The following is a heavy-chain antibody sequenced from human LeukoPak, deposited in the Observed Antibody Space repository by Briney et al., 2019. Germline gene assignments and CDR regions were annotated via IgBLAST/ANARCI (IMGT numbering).Heavy chain of an antibody. CDR1: GFTFSSYS. V-gene: IGHV3-7*04. CDR2: IKQDGSEK. D-gene: IGHD5-12*01. CDR3: AGGGYSGYDPFDY. Sequence: GGSLRLSCAASGFTFSSYSMNWVRQAPGKGLEWVANIKQDGSEKYYVDSVKGRFTISRDNAKNSLYLQMNSLRAEDTAVYYCAGGGYSGYDPFDYWGQGTLVTVSS. J-gene: IGHJ4*02.